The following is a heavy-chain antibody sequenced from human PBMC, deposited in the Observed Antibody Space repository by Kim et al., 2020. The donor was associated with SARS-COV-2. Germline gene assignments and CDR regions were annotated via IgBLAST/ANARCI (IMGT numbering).Heavy chain of an antibody. CDR2: ITGSGST. J-gene: IGHJ3*01. V-gene: IGHV3-23*01. Sequence: GGSLRLSCAASGFMFNIFSMGWVRQAPGKGLECVSAITGSGSTYYADSVRGRFTISRDNSKNILYLQINSLRAEDTALYYCARRVEGAFNFWGQGTVVTVSS. CDR3: ARRVEGAFNF. CDR1: GFMFNIFS.